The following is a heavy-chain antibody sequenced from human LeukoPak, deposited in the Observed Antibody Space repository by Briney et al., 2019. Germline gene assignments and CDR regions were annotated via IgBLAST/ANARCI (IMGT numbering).Heavy chain of an antibody. J-gene: IGHJ4*02. Sequence: ASVKVSCKASGYTLTNYAMHWVRQAPGQRLEWMGSINGGNDNTRYSQNFQGRVTITRDTSASTAYMELNSLRSEDTAIYYCVRDRYFGSGSYNYFDHWGQGTLVTVSS. CDR1: GYTLTNYA. CDR2: INGGNDNT. CDR3: VRDRYFGSGSYNYFDH. D-gene: IGHD3-10*01. V-gene: IGHV1-3*01.